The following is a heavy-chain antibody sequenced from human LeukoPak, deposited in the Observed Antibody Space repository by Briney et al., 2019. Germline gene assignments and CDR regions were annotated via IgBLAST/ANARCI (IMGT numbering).Heavy chain of an antibody. V-gene: IGHV3-7*04. D-gene: IGHD1-1*01. CDR3: ERTGTSHY. J-gene: IGHJ4*02. CDR2: INQDEGET. Sequence: GGSLRLSCPASGFTFRTYWMSWVRQAQGQGMDWVGTINQDEGETYYVDSGKGRFTISRDNPKNSMYQQMNNLRADDTAVYYFERTGTSHYWGQGTLVTVSS. CDR1: GFTFRTYW.